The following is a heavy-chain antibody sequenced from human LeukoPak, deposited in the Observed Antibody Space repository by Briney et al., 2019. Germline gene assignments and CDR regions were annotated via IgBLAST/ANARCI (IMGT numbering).Heavy chain of an antibody. CDR2: IYDSVSI. J-gene: IGHJ4*02. D-gene: IGHD6-6*01. CDR3: ARGVLHFDY. Sequence: SETLSLTCTDPGGSISSYNWSSIRQPPGKGLGWIGYIYDSVSINYNPSLKSRGNISVDTSKKQSSLKLSSVTAADTAVYYCARGVLHFDYWGEGTLVTVSS. V-gene: IGHV4-59*01. CDR1: GGSISSYN.